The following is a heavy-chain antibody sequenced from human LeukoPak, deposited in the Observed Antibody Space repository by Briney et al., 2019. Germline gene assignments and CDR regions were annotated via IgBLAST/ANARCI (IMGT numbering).Heavy chain of an antibody. CDR1: GYTLTELS. D-gene: IGHD5-24*01. CDR2: FDPEDGET. V-gene: IGHV1-24*01. Sequence: ASVKVSCKVSGYTLTELSMHWVRQAPGKGLEWMGGFDPEDGETIYAQKFQGRVTMTEDTSTDTAYMELSSLRSEDTAVYYCATGDGYNPKFGYYYYGMDVWGQGTTVTVSS. J-gene: IGHJ6*02. CDR3: ATGDGYNPKFGYYYYGMDV.